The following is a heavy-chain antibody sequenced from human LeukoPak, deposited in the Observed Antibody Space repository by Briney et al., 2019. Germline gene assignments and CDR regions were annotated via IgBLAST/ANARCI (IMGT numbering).Heavy chain of an antibody. CDR1: GFIFSNSG. CDR3: ASYTRRVAGSGGHY. Sequence: GGSLRLSCAASGFIFSNSGMHWVRQAPGKGLQWVAFIRFDASNKYYADSVKGRFTVSRDNSKNTLYLQMNSLRAEDTAVYYCASYTRRVAGSGGHYWGQGTLVTVSS. J-gene: IGHJ4*02. CDR2: IRFDASNK. D-gene: IGHD6-19*01. V-gene: IGHV3-30*02.